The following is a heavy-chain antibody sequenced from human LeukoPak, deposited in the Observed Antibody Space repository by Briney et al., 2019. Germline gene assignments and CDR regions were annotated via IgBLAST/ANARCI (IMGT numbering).Heavy chain of an antibody. J-gene: IGHJ5*02. CDR1: GYTFTSYY. Sequence: ASVKVSCKASGYTFTSYYMHWVRQAPGQGLEWMGIINPSGGSTSYAQKFQGRVTMTRNTSISTAYMELSSLRSEDTAVYYCARGRQDWVNWFDPWGQGTLVTVSS. D-gene: IGHD2-21*01. CDR2: INPSGGST. CDR3: ARGRQDWVNWFDP. V-gene: IGHV1-46*01.